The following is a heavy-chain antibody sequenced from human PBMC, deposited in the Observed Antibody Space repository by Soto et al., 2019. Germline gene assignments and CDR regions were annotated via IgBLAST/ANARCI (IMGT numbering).Heavy chain of an antibody. CDR1: GFTLNDFG. V-gene: IGHV1-18*01. J-gene: IGHJ4*02. Sequence: GASVKVSCKASGFTLNDFGVSWVRQAPGQGLEWMGWISGYDGNTNFAQKYEGRVTMTIDSSTTTAYMELRNLRSDDTAIYYCAREESFGQTRFDDWGQGTLVTVSS. CDR3: AREESFGQTRFDD. D-gene: IGHD3-10*01. CDR2: ISGYDGNT.